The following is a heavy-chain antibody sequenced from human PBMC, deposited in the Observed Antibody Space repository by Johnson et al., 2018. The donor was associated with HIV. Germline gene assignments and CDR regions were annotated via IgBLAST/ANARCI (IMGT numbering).Heavy chain of an antibody. D-gene: IGHD3-16*01. CDR3: RSQWTMITFGGDNAFDI. CDR2: ISYDGSEK. Sequence: QVQLVESGGGVVQPGRSLRLSCAASGFTFSSYAMNWVRQAPGKGLEWVAVISYDGSEKYYVDSVKGRFTISRDNAKNSLYLQMNSLKTEDTGVYYCRSQWTMITFGGDNAFDIWGQGTMVTVSS. V-gene: IGHV3-30*04. J-gene: IGHJ3*02. CDR1: GFTFSSYA.